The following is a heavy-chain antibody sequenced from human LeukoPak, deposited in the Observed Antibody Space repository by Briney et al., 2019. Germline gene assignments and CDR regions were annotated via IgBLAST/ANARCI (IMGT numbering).Heavy chain of an antibody. V-gene: IGHV3-23*01. Sequence: GGSLRLSCAASGFTFSDYWISWVRQAPGKGLEWVSAISGSGGSTYYADSVKGRFTISRDNSKNTLYLQMNSLRAEDTAVYYCARGPERHYDYVWGSYRNYYYYGMDVWGQGTTVTVSS. D-gene: IGHD3-16*02. CDR2: ISGSGGST. CDR1: GFTFSDYW. CDR3: ARGPERHYDYVWGSYRNYYYYGMDV. J-gene: IGHJ6*02.